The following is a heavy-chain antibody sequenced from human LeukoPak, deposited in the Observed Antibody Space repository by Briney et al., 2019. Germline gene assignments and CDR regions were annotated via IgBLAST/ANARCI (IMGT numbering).Heavy chain of an antibody. CDR2: IYHSGST. J-gene: IGHJ4*02. V-gene: IGHV4-30-2*01. CDR3: ARASTGYCSGGSCSQSPFDY. Sequence: SQTLSLTCAVSGGSISSGGYSWSWIRQPPGKGLEWIGYIYHSGSTYYNPSLKSRVTISVDRSKNQFSLKLSSVTAADTAVYYCARASTGYCSGGSCSQSPFDYWGQGTLVTVSS. D-gene: IGHD2-15*01. CDR1: GGSISSGGYS.